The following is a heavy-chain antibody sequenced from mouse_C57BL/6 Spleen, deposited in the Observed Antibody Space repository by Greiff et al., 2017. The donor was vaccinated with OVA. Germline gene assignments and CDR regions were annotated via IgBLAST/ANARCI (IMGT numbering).Heavy chain of an antibody. Sequence: QVQLQQSGAELAKPGASVKLSCKASGYTFTSYWMHWVKQRPGQGLEWIGYINPSSGYTKYNQKFKDKATLTADKSSSTASMQLSSRADEDSAVYYCANYDYDGGGFDYWGQGTTLTVSS. CDR2: INPSSGYT. CDR3: ANYDYDGGGFDY. CDR1: GYTFTSYW. J-gene: IGHJ2*01. D-gene: IGHD2-4*01. V-gene: IGHV1-7*01.